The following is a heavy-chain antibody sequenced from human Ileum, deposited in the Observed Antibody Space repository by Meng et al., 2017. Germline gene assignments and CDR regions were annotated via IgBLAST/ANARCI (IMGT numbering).Heavy chain of an antibody. D-gene: IGHD4-17*01. J-gene: IGHJ4*02. V-gene: IGHV3-72*01. CDR2: TRNKGDTYTT. Sequence: GESLKISCAASGFTFSSYVMTWVRQAPGKGLEWVGRTRNKGDTYTTEYAASVRGRFTISRDDSKNSLYLEMNSLRTEDTALYYCARISADFGDLGHLGYWGQGTLVTVSS. CDR3: ARISADFGDLGHLGY. CDR1: GFTFSSYV.